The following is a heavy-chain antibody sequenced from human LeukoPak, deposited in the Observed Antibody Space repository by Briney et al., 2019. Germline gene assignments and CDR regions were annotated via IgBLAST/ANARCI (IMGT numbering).Heavy chain of an antibody. CDR3: ATVGGSYFAFDI. J-gene: IGHJ3*02. CDR1: GYTLTELS. CDR2: FDPEDGET. V-gene: IGHV1-24*01. Sequence: ASVKVSCKVSGYTLTELSMHWVRQAPGKGLEWMGGFDPEDGETIYAQKFQGRVTMTEDTSTDTAYVELSSLRSEDTAVYYCATVGGSYFAFDIWGQGTMVTVSS. D-gene: IGHD1-26*01.